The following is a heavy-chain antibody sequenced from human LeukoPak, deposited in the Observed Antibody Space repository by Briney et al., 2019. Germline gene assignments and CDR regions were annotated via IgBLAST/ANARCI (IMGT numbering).Heavy chain of an antibody. Sequence: GGSLRLSCAASGFTFSSYAMHWVRQAPGKGLEWVAAISYDGSNKYYADSVKGRFTISRDNSKNTLYLQMNSLRAEDTAVYYCAREDITMIVVVITFAAFDIWGQGTMVTVSS. J-gene: IGHJ3*02. CDR3: AREDITMIVVVITFAAFDI. V-gene: IGHV3-30-3*01. CDR2: ISYDGSNK. CDR1: GFTFSSYA. D-gene: IGHD3-22*01.